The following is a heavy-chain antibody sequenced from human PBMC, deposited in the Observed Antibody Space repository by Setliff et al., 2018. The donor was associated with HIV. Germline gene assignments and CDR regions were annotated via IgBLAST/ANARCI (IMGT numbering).Heavy chain of an antibody. D-gene: IGHD3-22*01. CDR1: GFIIRNHW. J-gene: IGHJ3*02. CDR2: IKEDGSET. V-gene: IGHV3-7*03. CDR3: ARDLTTIVTRKVFDI. Sequence: LRLSCAASGFIIRNHWMTWVRQAPGKGLEWVANIKEDGSETYFVDSLKGRFTASRDNARNSLYLQMNSLRAEDTAVYYCARDLTTIVTRKVFDIWGQGTKVTVSS.